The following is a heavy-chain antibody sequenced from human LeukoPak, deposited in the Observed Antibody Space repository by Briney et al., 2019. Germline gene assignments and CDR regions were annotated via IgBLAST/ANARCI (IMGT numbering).Heavy chain of an antibody. V-gene: IGHV4-59*01. CDR2: IYYSGST. D-gene: IGHD3-10*01. J-gene: IGHJ5*02. CDR3: ARDRGSGNDFRFDP. CDR1: GGSISSYY. Sequence: PSETLSLTCTVSGGSISSYYWSWIRQPPGKGLEWIGYIYYSGSTNYNPSLKSRVTISVDTSKNQFSLNLSSVTAADTAVYYCARDRGSGNDFRFDPWGQGTLVTVSS.